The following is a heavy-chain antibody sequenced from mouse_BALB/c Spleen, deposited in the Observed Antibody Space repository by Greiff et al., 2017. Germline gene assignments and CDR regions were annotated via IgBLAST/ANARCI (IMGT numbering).Heavy chain of an antibody. CDR3: ARRPYYGYGFAY. D-gene: IGHD1-2*01. V-gene: IGHV1-80*01. CDR2: IYPGDGDT. CDR1: GYAFSSYW. Sequence: VQLQQSGAELVRPGSSVKISCKASGYAFSSYWMNWVKQRPGQGLEWIGQIYPGDGDTNYNGKFKGKATLTADKSSSTAYMQLSSLTSEDSAVYFCARRPYYGYGFAYWGQGTLVTVSA. J-gene: IGHJ3*01.